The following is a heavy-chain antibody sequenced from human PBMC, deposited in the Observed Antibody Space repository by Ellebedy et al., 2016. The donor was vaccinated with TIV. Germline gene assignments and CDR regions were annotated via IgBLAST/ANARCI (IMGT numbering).Heavy chain of an antibody. V-gene: IGHV1-2*02. D-gene: IGHD6-19*01. Sequence: ASVKVSXXASGGTFSSYAISWVRQAPGQGLEWMGWINPNSGGTNYAQKFQGRVTMTRDTSISTAYMELSRLRSDDTAVYYCASEGSGWDYWGQGTLVTVSS. CDR1: GGTFSSYA. CDR2: INPNSGGT. CDR3: ASEGSGWDY. J-gene: IGHJ4*02.